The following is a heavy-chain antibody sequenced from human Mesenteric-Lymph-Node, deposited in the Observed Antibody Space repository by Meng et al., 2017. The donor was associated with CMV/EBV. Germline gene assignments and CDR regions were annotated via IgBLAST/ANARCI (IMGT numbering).Heavy chain of an antibody. V-gene: IGHV1-46*01. J-gene: IGHJ4*02. CDR1: GYTFTSYF. CDR3: ARDLVVPVPGMDY. Sequence: AVGYTFTSYFIHWVRQAPGQGLEWMGIINPGGGGTSYAQKFQGRVTMTRDTSTNTVYMELNSLRSDDTAVYFCARDLVVPVPGMDYWGRGTLVTVST. CDR2: INPGGGGT. D-gene: IGHD3-10*01.